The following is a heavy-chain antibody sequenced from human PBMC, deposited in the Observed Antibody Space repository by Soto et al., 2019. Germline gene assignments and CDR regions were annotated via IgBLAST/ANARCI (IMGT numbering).Heavy chain of an antibody. CDR3: ARMSATGTRWFDP. J-gene: IGHJ5*02. CDR1: VASFTSGAYP. V-gene: IGHV4-31*03. Sequence: QVQLQESGPGLWNPSRPLSLPCTFSVASFTSGAYPWGWARRPPGQGLEWIASISYRGITYSNPSLKSRLSMSVDTSKNQFSLNLTSVTAADTAVYHCARMSATGTRWFDPWGQGTLVTVSS. D-gene: IGHD6-13*01. CDR2: ISYRGIT.